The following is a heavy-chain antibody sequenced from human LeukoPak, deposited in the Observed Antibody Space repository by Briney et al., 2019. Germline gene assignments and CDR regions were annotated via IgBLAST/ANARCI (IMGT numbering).Heavy chain of an antibody. CDR1: GFTLRSYS. V-gene: IGHV3-21*01. CDR2: ISSSSSHI. CDR3: ARESGYYNWFDP. J-gene: IGHJ5*02. Sequence: GGSLRLSCVASGFTLRSYSMNWVRQAPGKGLEWVSFISSSSSHISYADSARGRFTISRDNAKNSLYLQMNSLRAEDTAIYYCARESGYYNWFDPWGQGTLVTVSS. D-gene: IGHD5-12*01.